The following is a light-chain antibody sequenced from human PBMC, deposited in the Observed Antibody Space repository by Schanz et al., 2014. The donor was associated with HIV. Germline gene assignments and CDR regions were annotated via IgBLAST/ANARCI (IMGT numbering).Light chain of an antibody. V-gene: IGKV3-15*01. CDR2: GAS. J-gene: IGKJ4*01. CDR3: QQYSNWPPMT. CDR1: VSVGTN. Sequence: EIVMTQSPATLSVSPGERVTLSCRASVSVGTNVAWYQHKPGQPPRLLIHGASTRATDVPVRFSGGGSGTDFTLTVSSLQSEDFAVYYCQQYSNWPPMTFGGGTKVEIK.